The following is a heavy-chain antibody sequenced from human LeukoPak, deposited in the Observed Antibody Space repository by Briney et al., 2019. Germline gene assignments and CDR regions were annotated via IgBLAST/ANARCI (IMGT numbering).Heavy chain of an antibody. Sequence: PSETLSLTCTVSGGSISSTSYYWGWIRQPPGKRLEWIGSMYYSGNTYYNPSLKSRVTISIDTSKNQFSLKLSSITAADTAVYYCARDWRINWFDPWGQGTLVSVSS. V-gene: IGHV4-39*07. CDR2: MYYSGNT. CDR3: ARDWRINWFDP. CDR1: GGSISSTSYY. J-gene: IGHJ5*02. D-gene: IGHD2/OR15-2a*01.